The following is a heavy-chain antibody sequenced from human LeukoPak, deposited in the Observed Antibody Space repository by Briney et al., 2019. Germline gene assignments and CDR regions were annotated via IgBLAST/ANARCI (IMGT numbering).Heavy chain of an antibody. CDR1: GFTFSGYS. Sequence: GRSLRLSCAASGFTFSGYSMNWVRQAPGKGLEWVSSISTTSDYIHYADSLKGRVAISRDNAKNSLYQQMNSLRAEDTAVYYCARGGIYSQGFDYWGQGSLVTVSS. CDR3: ARGGIYSQGFDY. V-gene: IGHV3-21*01. J-gene: IGHJ4*02. D-gene: IGHD6-13*01. CDR2: ISTTSDYI.